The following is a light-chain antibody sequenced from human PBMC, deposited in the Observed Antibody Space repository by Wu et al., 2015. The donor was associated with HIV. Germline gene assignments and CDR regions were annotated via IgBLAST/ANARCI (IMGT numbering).Light chain of an antibody. V-gene: IGKV3-20*01. CDR1: HRVTSNY. CDR2: GAS. CDR3: QQYSGSPPVT. J-gene: IGKJ4*01. Sequence: VLTQSPGTLSLSPGERVTLSCRASHRVTSNYLAWYQQRPGQAPRLLIYGASNRAIGIPVRFSGSGSGTDFTLTISSLESEDFAMYYCQQYSGSPPVTFGGGTRVEI.